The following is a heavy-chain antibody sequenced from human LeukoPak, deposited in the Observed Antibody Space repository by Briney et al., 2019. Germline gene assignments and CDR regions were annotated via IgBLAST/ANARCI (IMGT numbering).Heavy chain of an antibody. D-gene: IGHD3-3*01. J-gene: IGHJ5*02. Sequence: ASVKVSCKASGYTFTGYYMHWVRQAPGQGLEWMGWINPNSGGTNYAQKFQGRVTMTRDTSISTAYMELSRLRSDDTAVYYCARAGITIFGVVIDWFDPWGQGTLVTVSS. CDR1: GYTFTGYY. CDR3: ARAGITIFGVVIDWFDP. V-gene: IGHV1-2*02. CDR2: INPNSGGT.